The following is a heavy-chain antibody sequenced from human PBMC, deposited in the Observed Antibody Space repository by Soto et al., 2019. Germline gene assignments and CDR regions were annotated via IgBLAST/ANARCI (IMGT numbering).Heavy chain of an antibody. J-gene: IGHJ6*02. Sequence: PVECRKSSCDGSGKSVNKDGSGCMRQRPEKGLEWMGTIYPDESDIRYSPSFQGQVTISADKSTGTAYLQWSSLKASDTAIYYCARHGLEGCSSSRCFLSFYYYGLDVWGQGTAVTVSS. CDR1: GKSVNKDG. V-gene: IGHV5-51*01. CDR2: IYPDESDI. CDR3: ARHGLEGCSSSRCFLSFYYYGLDV. D-gene: IGHD2-2*01.